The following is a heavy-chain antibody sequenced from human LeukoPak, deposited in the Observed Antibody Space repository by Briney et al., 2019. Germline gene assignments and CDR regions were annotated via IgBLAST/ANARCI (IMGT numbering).Heavy chain of an antibody. CDR2: ISGDSGGT. CDR1: GFTFSSYE. V-gene: IGHV3-23*01. D-gene: IGHD2-15*01. J-gene: IGHJ4*02. Sequence: GGSLILSCSASGFTFSSYEMNWVRQAPGKGLEWVSCISGDSGGTYYADSVKGRFTISRDNSKNTLYLQMNSLRAEDTAIYYCARYCGADSCYSGFDYWGQGTLVTVSS. CDR3: ARYCGADSCYSGFDY.